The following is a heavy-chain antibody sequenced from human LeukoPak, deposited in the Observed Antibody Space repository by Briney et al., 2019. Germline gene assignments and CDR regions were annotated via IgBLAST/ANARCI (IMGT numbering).Heavy chain of an antibody. J-gene: IGHJ6*03. CDR2: INPNSGGT. CDR1: GYTFTSYY. V-gene: IGHV1-2*02. CDR3: AIEGSKLYYYYYYLDV. Sequence: ASVKVSCKASGYTFTSYYMHWVRQAPGQGLEWMGWINPNSGGTNYAQKFQGRVTMTRDTSISTAYMELTGLRSDDTAVYYCAIEGSKLYYYYYYLDVWGKGTMVTVSS.